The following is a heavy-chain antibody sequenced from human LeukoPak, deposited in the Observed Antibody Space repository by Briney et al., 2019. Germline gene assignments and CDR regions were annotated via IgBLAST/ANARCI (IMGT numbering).Heavy chain of an antibody. CDR3: ARDSSRALWFGELFGWFDP. J-gene: IGHJ5*02. Sequence: PSETLSLTCTVSGGSISSYYWSWIRQPAGKGLEWIGRIYTSGSTNYNPSLKGRVTMSVDTSKNQFSLKLSSVTAADTAVYYCARDSSRALWFGELFGWFDPWGQGTLVTVSS. CDR1: GGSISSYY. D-gene: IGHD3-10*01. CDR2: IYTSGST. V-gene: IGHV4-4*07.